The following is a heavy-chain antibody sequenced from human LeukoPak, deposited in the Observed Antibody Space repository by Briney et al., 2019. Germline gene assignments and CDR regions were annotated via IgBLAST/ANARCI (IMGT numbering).Heavy chain of an antibody. V-gene: IGHV4-30-4*01. Sequence: PSETLSLTCTVSGGSISSGDYYWSWIRQPPGKGLEWIGYIYYSGSTYYNPSLKSRVTISVDTSKNQFSLKLSSVTAADTAVYYCARVLLGSGSYPFDYWGQGTLVTVSS. CDR2: IYYSGST. D-gene: IGHD3-10*01. CDR3: ARVLLGSGSYPFDY. J-gene: IGHJ4*02. CDR1: GGSISSGDYY.